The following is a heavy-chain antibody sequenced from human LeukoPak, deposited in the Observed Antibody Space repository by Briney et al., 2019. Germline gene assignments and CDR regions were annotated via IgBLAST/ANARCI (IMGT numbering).Heavy chain of an antibody. CDR1: GFSFSSYG. CDR3: ARNGYSYGSLDYFDY. D-gene: IGHD5-18*01. V-gene: IGHV3-30*03. CDR2: ISYAGSSK. Sequence: PGGSLRLSCAASGFSFSSYGIHWVRKAPGKGLEWVAVISYAGSSKLYADSVKGRFTLSRDNSKNTLYLQMNSLSAEDTAVYYCARNGYSYGSLDYFDYWGQGTLVTVSS. J-gene: IGHJ4*02.